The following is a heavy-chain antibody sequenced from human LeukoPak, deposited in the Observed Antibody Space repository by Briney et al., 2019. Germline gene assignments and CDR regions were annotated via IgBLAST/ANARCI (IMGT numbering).Heavy chain of an antibody. CDR1: GFSLGTRGAG. CDR2: IYWDDDK. V-gene: IGHV2-5*02. CDR3: ARWASSSYFDY. Sequence: VSGPTLVNPTQTLTLTCTFSGFSLGTRGAGVGWIRQPPVKALEWLALIYWDDDKRYSPSLKSRLTITKDTSNNQVVLTMTNMDPVDTATYYCARWASSSYFDYWGQGTLVTVSS. J-gene: IGHJ4*02. D-gene: IGHD6-6*01.